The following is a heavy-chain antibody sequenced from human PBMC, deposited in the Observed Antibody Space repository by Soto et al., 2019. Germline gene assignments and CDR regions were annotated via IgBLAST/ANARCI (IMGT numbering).Heavy chain of an antibody. CDR1: GGTFSSYA. CDR3: ARVSNLYNWFDP. J-gene: IGHJ5*02. CDR2: IIPIFGTA. Sequence: ASVKVSCKASGGTFSSYAISWVRQAPGQGLEWMGGIIPIFGTANYAQKFQGRVTITADESTSTAYMELSSLRSEDTAVYYCARVSNLYNWFDPWGQGTLVTVSS. V-gene: IGHV1-69*13.